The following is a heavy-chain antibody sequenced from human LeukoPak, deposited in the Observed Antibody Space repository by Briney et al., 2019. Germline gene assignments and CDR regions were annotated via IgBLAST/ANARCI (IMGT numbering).Heavy chain of an antibody. V-gene: IGHV1-69*04. J-gene: IGHJ3*02. D-gene: IGHD3-22*01. CDR3: ARGRHHQLAHITMIPPDI. CDR2: IIPILGIA. Sequence: SVKVSCKASGGTFSSYAISWVRQAPGQGLEWMGRIIPILGIANYAQKFQGRVTITADKSTSTAYMELSSLRSEDTAVYYCARGRHHQLAHITMIPPDIWGQGTVVTVSS. CDR1: GGTFSSYA.